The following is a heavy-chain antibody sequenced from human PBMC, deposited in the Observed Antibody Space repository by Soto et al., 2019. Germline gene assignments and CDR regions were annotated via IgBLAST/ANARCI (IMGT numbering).Heavy chain of an antibody. D-gene: IGHD3-10*01. CDR3: ERKFAPELFDH. CDR1: GYPFSTYW. CDR2: IYPGDSDT. V-gene: IGHV5-51*03. J-gene: IGHJ4*02. Sequence: GESLKISCKGSGYPFSTYWIAWVRQMPGKGLEWMGIIYPGDSDTNYSPAFQGQVTISADKSINTAYLQWTSLEASDTAMYYGERKFAPELFDHWGQENRVTVFS.